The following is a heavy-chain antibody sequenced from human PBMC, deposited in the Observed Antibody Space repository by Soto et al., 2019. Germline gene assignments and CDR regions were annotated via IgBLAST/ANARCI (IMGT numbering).Heavy chain of an antibody. V-gene: IGHV3-30*18. CDR2: ISYDGSNK. CDR1: GFTFSSYG. CDR3: AKDRGLDADYYYGMDV. D-gene: IGHD3-10*01. Sequence: LRLSCAASGFTFSSYGMHWVRQAPGKGLEWVAVISYDGSNKYYADSVKGRFTISRDNSKNTLYLQMNSLRAEDTAVYYCAKDRGLDADYYYGMDVWGQGTTVTVSS. J-gene: IGHJ6*02.